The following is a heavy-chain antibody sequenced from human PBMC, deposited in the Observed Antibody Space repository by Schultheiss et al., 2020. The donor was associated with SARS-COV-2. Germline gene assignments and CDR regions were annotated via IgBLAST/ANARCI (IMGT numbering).Heavy chain of an antibody. Sequence: SETLSLTCAVSGGSISSSNWWSWVRQPPGKGLEWIGEIYHSVSTNYNPSLKSRVTISVDKSKNQFSLKLSSVTAADTAVYYCARGDSSGYYFGFMNYWGQGTLVTVSS. D-gene: IGHD3-22*01. CDR2: IYHSVST. CDR3: ARGDSSGYYFGFMNY. V-gene: IGHV4-4*02. CDR1: GGSISSSNW. J-gene: IGHJ4*02.